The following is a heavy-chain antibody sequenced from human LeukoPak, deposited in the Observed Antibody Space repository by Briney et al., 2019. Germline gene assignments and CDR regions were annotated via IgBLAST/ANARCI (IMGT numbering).Heavy chain of an antibody. CDR1: GGSISSYY. CDR2: IYYSGST. V-gene: IGHV4-59*01. Sequence: PSETLSLTCTVSGGSISSYYWSWIRQPPGKGLEWIGYIYYSGSTNYNPSLKSRVTISVDTSKNQFSLKLSSVTAADTAVYYCARGGGGNTYYYYYYMDVWGKGTTVTVSS. CDR3: ARGGGGNTYYYYYYMDV. D-gene: IGHD4-23*01. J-gene: IGHJ6*03.